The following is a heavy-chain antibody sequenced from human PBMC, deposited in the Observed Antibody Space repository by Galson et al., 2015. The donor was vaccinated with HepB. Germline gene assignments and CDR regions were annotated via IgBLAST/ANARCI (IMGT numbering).Heavy chain of an antibody. V-gene: IGHV3-48*01. CDR3: ARDRDFWSGYYTPLQY. CDR2: ISSSSTTI. J-gene: IGHJ4*02. D-gene: IGHD3-3*01. Sequence: SLRLSCAASGFTFSNYAMNWVRQAPGKGLEWVSYISSSSTTIDYADSVKGRFTISRDNAKNSLYLQMNSLRAEDTAVYYRARDRDFWSGYYTPLQYWGQGTLVTVSS. CDR1: GFTFSNYA.